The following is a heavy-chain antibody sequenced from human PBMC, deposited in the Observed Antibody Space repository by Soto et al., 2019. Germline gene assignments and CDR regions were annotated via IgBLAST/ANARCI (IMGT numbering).Heavy chain of an antibody. CDR2: IWYDGSNK. Sequence: GGSLRLSCAASGFTFSSYGMHWVRQAPGKGLEWVAVIWYDGSNKYYADSVKGRFTISRDSSKNTLYLQMNSLRAEDTAVYYCARRAVAAYYYGMDVWGQGTTVTVSS. CDR1: GFTFSSYG. J-gene: IGHJ6*02. V-gene: IGHV3-33*01. CDR3: ARRAVAAYYYGMDV. D-gene: IGHD6-19*01.